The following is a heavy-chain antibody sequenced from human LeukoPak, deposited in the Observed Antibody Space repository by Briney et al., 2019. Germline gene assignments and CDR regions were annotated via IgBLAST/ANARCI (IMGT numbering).Heavy chain of an antibody. CDR3: AKNYYGSGSYYKRFDY. Sequence: GGSLRLSCAASGFTFSNYAMSWVRQAPGKGLEWVSAISSSGGSTYYADSVKGRFTISRDNSKNTLYLQMNSLRAEDTAVYYCAKNYYGSGSYYKRFDYWGQGTLVTVPS. D-gene: IGHD3-10*01. J-gene: IGHJ4*02. CDR1: GFTFSNYA. CDR2: ISSSGGST. V-gene: IGHV3-23*01.